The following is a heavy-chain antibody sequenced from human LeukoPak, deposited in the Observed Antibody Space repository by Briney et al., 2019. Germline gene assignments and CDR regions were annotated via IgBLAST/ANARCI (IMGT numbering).Heavy chain of an antibody. CDR3: ARGGHSSGWYYYYYMDV. V-gene: IGHV3-23*01. J-gene: IGHJ6*03. Sequence: GRSLRLSCAASGFTFSSYAMNWVRQAPGKGLEWVSGISGSGGSTYYADSVKGRFTISRDNSKNTMYLQVNSLRAEDTAVYYCARGGHSSGWYYYYYMDVWGKGTTVTISS. CDR2: ISGSGGST. CDR1: GFTFSSYA. D-gene: IGHD6-19*01.